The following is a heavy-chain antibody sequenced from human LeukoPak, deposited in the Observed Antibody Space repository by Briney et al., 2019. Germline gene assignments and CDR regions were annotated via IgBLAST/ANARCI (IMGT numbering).Heavy chain of an antibody. Sequence: GGSLRLSCAASGFIFSNYAMHWVRHAPGKGLEWVAVLWYDGSSKLYADSVKGRFTISRDNSKNTLFLQMNSLRAEDTAVYYCAKDLDWGYRYGDYPAGFDSWGQGTLVTVSS. J-gene: IGHJ4*02. CDR3: AKDLDWGYRYGDYPAGFDS. CDR2: LWYDGSSK. D-gene: IGHD4-17*01. CDR1: GFIFSNYA. V-gene: IGHV3-33*06.